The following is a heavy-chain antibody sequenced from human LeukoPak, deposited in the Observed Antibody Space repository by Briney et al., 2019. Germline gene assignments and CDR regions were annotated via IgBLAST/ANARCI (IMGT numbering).Heavy chain of an antibody. D-gene: IGHD6-19*01. V-gene: IGHV3-30-3*01. CDR3: ARERAVNGWTSAHFDN. CDR2: ISYDGSNK. J-gene: IGHJ4*02. Sequence: PGGSLRLSCAASGFTFSSYAMHWVRQAPGKGLEWVAVISYDGSNKYYADSVKGRFTISRDNSKNTLYLQMNSLRAEDTAVYYCARERAVNGWTSAHFDNWGQGTLVTVSS. CDR1: GFTFSSYA.